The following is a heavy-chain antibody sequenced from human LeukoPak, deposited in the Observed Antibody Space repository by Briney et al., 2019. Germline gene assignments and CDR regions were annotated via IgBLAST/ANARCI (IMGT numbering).Heavy chain of an antibody. CDR2: IYHSGST. J-gene: IGHJ4*02. CDR3: ARGLRSTPARNYYDSSGTQWGYYFDY. Sequence: SSQTLSLTCAVSGGSISSGGYSWSWIRQPPGKGLEWIGYIYHSGSTYYNPSLKSRVTISVDRSKNQFSLKLSSVTAADTAVYYCARGLRSTPARNYYDSSGTQWGYYFDYWGQGTLVTVSS. D-gene: IGHD3-22*01. CDR1: GGSISSGGYS. V-gene: IGHV4-30-2*01.